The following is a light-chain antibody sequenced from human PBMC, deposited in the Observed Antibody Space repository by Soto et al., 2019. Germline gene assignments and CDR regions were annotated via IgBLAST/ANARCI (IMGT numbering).Light chain of an antibody. J-gene: IGKJ2*01. CDR2: KVS. Sequence: VVMTQSPLSLPVTLGQPASISCRASQSLAYIDGNTYLNWFQQRPGQSPRRLIYKVSNRDSGVPDRFSGSGSGTDFTLKISRVEAEDVGVYYCMQGTHWPPYTFGQGTKLEIK. V-gene: IGKV2-30*01. CDR1: QSLAYIDGNTY. CDR3: MQGTHWPPYT.